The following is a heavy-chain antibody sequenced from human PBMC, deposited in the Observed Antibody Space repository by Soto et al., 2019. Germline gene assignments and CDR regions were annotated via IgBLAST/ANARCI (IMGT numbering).Heavy chain of an antibody. D-gene: IGHD3-22*01. Sequence: PSETLSLTCTVSGGSISSGGYYWSWIRQHPGKGLEWIGYIYYSGSTYYNPSLKGRVTISVDTSKNQFSLKLSSVTAADTAVYYCARHNPGYYDSSGYLSWGQGTLVTVSS. CDR2: IYYSGST. CDR1: GGSISSGGYY. J-gene: IGHJ4*02. CDR3: ARHNPGYYDSSGYLS. V-gene: IGHV4-31*03.